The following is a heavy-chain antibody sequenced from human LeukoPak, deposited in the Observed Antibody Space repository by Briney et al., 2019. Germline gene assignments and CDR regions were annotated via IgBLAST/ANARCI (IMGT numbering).Heavy chain of an antibody. D-gene: IGHD3-3*01. CDR1: GFTFRSYE. J-gene: IGHJ4*02. Sequence: PGGSLTLSCEDSGFTFRSYEMNWVRQAPGKGLEWIAYLSSSGSAFSYADSVKGRFTIARDNAKNSVYLEMNSLRADDTAVYYCARSARLMKGVVEVTALDDWGQGTQVTVSS. V-gene: IGHV3-48*03. CDR2: LSSSGSAF. CDR3: ARSARLMKGVVEVTALDD.